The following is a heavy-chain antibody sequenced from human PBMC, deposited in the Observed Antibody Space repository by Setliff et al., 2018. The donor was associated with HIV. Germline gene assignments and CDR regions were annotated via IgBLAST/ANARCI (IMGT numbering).Heavy chain of an antibody. D-gene: IGHD1-7*01. J-gene: IGHJ4*02. V-gene: IGHV3-30*02. CDR2: IQYDGSDK. Sequence: LRLSCAASGFTFSGYGMHWVRQAPGKGLEWVAFIQYDGSDKYYADSVEGRFTISRDNSKNTLYLQMNSLRGEDTAVYYCAKEVELRPFDYWGQGTLVTVSS. CDR1: GFTFSGYG. CDR3: AKEVELRPFDY.